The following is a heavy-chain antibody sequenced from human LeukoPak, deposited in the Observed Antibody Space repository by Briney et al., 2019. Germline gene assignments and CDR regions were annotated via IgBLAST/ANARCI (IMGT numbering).Heavy chain of an antibody. V-gene: IGHV3-23*01. D-gene: IGHD3-10*01. J-gene: IGHJ5*02. CDR1: GFTFSSYA. CDR3: ARDGSGSYYKGNWFDP. CDR2: ISGSGGST. Sequence: GGSLRLSCAASGFTFSSYAMSWVRQAPGKGLEWVSAISGSGGSTYYADSVKGRFTISRDNAKSSLYLQMNSLRAEDTAVYYCARDGSGSYYKGNWFDPWGQGTLVTVSS.